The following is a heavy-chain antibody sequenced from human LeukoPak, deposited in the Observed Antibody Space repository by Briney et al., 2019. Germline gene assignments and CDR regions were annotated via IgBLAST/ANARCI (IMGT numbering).Heavy chain of an antibody. Sequence: PGGSLRLSCAASRFTFSSYAMSWVRQAPGKGLEWVSAISGRGDNTYYADSVKGQFTISRDNSKNTLYLQMNSLRAEDTAVYFCAKDRGYTFPENWGQGTLVTVSS. V-gene: IGHV3-23*01. CDR2: ISGRGDNT. CDR3: AKDRGYTFPEN. J-gene: IGHJ4*02. CDR1: RFTFSSYA. D-gene: IGHD5-18*01.